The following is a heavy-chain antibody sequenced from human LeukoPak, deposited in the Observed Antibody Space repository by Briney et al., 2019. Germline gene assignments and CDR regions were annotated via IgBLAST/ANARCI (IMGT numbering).Heavy chain of an antibody. Sequence: GGSLRLSCAASGFTFISYAMSWVRQAPGKGLEWVSAISGSGGSTYYADSVKGRFTISRDNSKNTLYLQMNSLRAEDTAVYYCAKPPTIILSGYWGHYYYMDVWGKGTTVTVSS. V-gene: IGHV3-23*01. CDR3: AKPPTIILSGYWGHYYYMDV. D-gene: IGHD3-9*01. J-gene: IGHJ6*03. CDR2: ISGSGGST. CDR1: GFTFISYA.